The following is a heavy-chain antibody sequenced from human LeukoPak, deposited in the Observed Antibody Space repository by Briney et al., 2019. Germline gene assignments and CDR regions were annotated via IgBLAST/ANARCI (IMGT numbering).Heavy chain of an antibody. CDR2: KYYSGST. Sequence: SETLSLTCTVSGDSLSGSGYYWGWIRQPPGKGLEWIGNKYYSGSTNYNPSLKSRVTISVDTSKNQFSLKLSSVTAADTAVYYCARRDFWSGYYNYWGQGTLVTVSS. CDR1: GDSLSGSGYY. D-gene: IGHD3-3*01. J-gene: IGHJ4*02. CDR3: ARRDFWSGYYNY. V-gene: IGHV4-39*07.